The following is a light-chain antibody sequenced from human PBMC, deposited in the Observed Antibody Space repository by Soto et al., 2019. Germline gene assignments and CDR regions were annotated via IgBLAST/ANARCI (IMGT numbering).Light chain of an antibody. V-gene: IGKV1-5*03. CDR2: KAS. Sequence: DIQMTQSPSILSASVGDRVTITCRASQSISYWLAWYQQKPGKAPKVLIYKASRLQSEVPSRFSGSGSGTEFTLTISSLQPDDFATYYCQQYNSNSYTFGQATRLEIK. J-gene: IGKJ5*01. CDR3: QQYNSNSYT. CDR1: QSISYW.